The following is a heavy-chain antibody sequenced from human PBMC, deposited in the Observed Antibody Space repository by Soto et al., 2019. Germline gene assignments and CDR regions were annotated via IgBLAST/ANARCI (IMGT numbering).Heavy chain of an antibody. D-gene: IGHD4-17*01. CDR1: GFTFSSYA. Sequence: GGSLRLSCASSGFTFSSYAMSWVRQAPGKGLEWVSAISGSGGSTYYADSVKGRFTISRDNSKNTLYLQMNSLRAEDTAVYYCAKDQDGDFFFDYWGQGTLVTVSS. J-gene: IGHJ4*02. CDR3: AKDQDGDFFFDY. CDR2: ISGSGGST. V-gene: IGHV3-23*01.